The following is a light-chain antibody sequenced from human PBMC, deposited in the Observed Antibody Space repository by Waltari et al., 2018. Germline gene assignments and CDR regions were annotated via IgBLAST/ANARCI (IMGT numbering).Light chain of an antibody. CDR2: RAS. CDR3: QQHDNSPYS. CDR1: QGISNW. J-gene: IGKJ2*03. V-gene: IGKV1-33*01. Sequence: DIQMTQSPSSLSASVGDRVTITCRVSQGISNWLAWYQQKPGKAPKLLIYRASNLETGVPSRFSGSGSGTDFTLTISSLQPEDIATYYCQQHDNSPYSFGQGTKVEIK.